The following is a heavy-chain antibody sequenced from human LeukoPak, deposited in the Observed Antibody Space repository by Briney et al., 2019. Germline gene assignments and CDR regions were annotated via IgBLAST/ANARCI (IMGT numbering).Heavy chain of an antibody. CDR2: NYYSGST. D-gene: IGHD2-21*02. J-gene: IGHJ4*02. CDR3: ARHGGDWVFDY. V-gene: IGHV4-59*08. CDR1: GASISSYY. Sequence: PSETLSLTCTVSGASISSYYWSWIRQPPGKGLEWIGYNYYSGSTKSNPSLKSRVTISVDTSKNQFSLKLSSVTAADTAVYYCARHGGDWVFDYWGQGTLVTVSS.